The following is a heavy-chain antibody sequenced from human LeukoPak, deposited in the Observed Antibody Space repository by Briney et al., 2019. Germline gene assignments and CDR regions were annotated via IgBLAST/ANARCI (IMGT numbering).Heavy chain of an antibody. J-gene: IGHJ6*02. D-gene: IGHD4-17*01. CDR2: IYYSGST. CDR1: GGSISSGDYY. CDR3: ARAYGTSYTYYYGMDV. V-gene: IGHV4-30-4*01. Sequence: SQTLSLTFTVSGGSISSGDYYWSWIRQPPGKGLEWIGYIYYSGSTYYNPSLKSRVTISVDTSKNQFSLKLTSVTAADTAVYYCARAYGTSYTYYYGMDVWGQGTTVTVSS.